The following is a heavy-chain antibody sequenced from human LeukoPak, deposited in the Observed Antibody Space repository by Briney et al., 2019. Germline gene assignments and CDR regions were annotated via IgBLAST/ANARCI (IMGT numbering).Heavy chain of an antibody. CDR3: ARVAGSIDY. CDR2: MNPKSGYT. D-gene: IGHD1-26*01. J-gene: IGHJ4*02. V-gene: IGHV1-8*01. CDR1: GYTFTTYD. Sequence: GASVKVSCKASGYTFTTYDINCVRQATGQGLEWMGWMNPKSGYTGYAQKFQGRVTMTRDTSISTAYMEVSSLRSEDTAVYYCARVAGSIDYWGQGTLVTVSS.